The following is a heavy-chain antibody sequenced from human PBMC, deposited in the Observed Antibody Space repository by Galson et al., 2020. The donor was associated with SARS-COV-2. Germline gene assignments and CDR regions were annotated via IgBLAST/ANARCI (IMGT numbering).Heavy chain of an antibody. CDR1: GASVTSNSYH. CDR3: ATYIAGAGGKGS. J-gene: IGHJ5*02. CDR2: IWYTGAT. D-gene: IGHD6-13*01. V-gene: IGHV4-61*01. Sequence: ASETLSLTCTVSGASVTSNSYHWTWVRQPPGRGLELIGQIWYTGATYYNPSLKSRVTISVDTSKNQFSLKLKSVTAADSAVYYCATYIAGAGGKGSWGQGTRVTVSS.